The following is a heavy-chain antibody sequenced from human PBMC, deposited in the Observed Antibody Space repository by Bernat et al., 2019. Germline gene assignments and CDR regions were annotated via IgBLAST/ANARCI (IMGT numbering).Heavy chain of an antibody. CDR3: ARGRIPSCSSATCQRGNWFDP. D-gene: IGHD2-2*01. J-gene: IGHJ5*02. CDR1: GFTFSSHD. V-gene: IGHV3-13*01. Sequence: EVQLVESGGGLVQPGGSLRLSCAVAGFTFSSHDMHWVRQPTGKGLEWVSAIGTSGVTYYSDSVKGRFTISRENAKNSLYLQMNSLRAGDTAVYYCARGRIPSCSSATCQRGNWFDPWGQGTLVTVS. CDR2: IGTSGVT.